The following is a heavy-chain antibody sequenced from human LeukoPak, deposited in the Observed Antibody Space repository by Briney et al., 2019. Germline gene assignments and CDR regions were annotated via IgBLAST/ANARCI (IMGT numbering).Heavy chain of an antibody. Sequence: GGSLRLSCAASEFTFSSFNMHWVRQATGKGLEWVSGIGAAGDTYYADSVKGRFTISRENAKNSLYLQMNSLRAEDTALYYCVKDMSYYGSGTSIDYWGQGTLVTVSS. J-gene: IGHJ4*02. CDR1: EFTFSSFN. CDR2: IGAAGDT. CDR3: VKDMSYYGSGTSIDY. V-gene: IGHV3-13*01. D-gene: IGHD3-10*01.